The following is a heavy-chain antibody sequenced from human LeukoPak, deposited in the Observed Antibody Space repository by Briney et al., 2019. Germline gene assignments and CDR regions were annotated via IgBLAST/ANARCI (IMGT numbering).Heavy chain of an antibody. CDR2: IHTSGKT. D-gene: IGHD6-13*01. CDR3: VRGGSAAAAVFDY. V-gene: IGHV4-4*07. J-gene: IGHJ4*02. Sequence: SETLSLTCTASGGSISGYYWSWIRQPAGEGLEWIGHIHTSGKTNYNLSLKSRVSMSVDTSTNQFSLKQTSVTAADTAVYYCVRGGSAAAAVFDYWGQGTLSPSPQ. CDR1: GGSISGYY.